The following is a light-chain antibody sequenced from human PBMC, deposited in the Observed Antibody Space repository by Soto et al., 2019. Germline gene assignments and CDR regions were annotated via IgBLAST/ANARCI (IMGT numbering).Light chain of an antibody. CDR3: QQRSNWPIT. CDR1: QSVSRY. V-gene: IGKV3-11*01. Sequence: EIVLTQSPGTVSLSPGERATLSCRASQSVSRYLAWYQQKPGQAPRLLIYDASNRATGIPARFSGSGSGTDFTLTISRLEPEDFAVYYCQQRSNWPITFGQGTRLEI. J-gene: IGKJ5*01. CDR2: DAS.